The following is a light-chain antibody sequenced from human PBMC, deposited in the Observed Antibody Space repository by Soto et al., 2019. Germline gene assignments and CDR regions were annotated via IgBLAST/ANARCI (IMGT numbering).Light chain of an antibody. CDR1: SSDVGGYNF. J-gene: IGLJ2*01. CDR3: CSYADSDTV. CDR2: DVS. Sequence: QSALTQPRSVSGSPGQSVTISCTGTSSDVGGYNFVSWYQQHPGKAPKLIIYDVSKRPSGVPDRFSGSKSGNTASLTISGVQAEDEADYSCCSYADSDTVFGGGTKLTVL. V-gene: IGLV2-11*01.